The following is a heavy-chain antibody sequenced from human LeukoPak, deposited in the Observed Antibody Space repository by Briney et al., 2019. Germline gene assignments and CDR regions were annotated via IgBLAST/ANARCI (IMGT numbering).Heavy chain of an antibody. Sequence: ASVKVSCKASGYTFTGYYMHWVRQAPGQGLEWMGWINPNSGGTNYAQKFQGRVTMTRDTSISTACMELSRLRSDDTAVYYCARSYCSSTSCRPYYFDYWGQGTLVTVSS. J-gene: IGHJ4*02. V-gene: IGHV1-2*02. D-gene: IGHD2-2*01. CDR3: ARSYCSSTSCRPYYFDY. CDR1: GYTFTGYY. CDR2: INPNSGGT.